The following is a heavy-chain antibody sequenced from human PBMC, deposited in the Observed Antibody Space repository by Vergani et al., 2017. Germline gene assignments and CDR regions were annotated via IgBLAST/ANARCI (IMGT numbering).Heavy chain of an antibody. V-gene: IGHV4-59*12. D-gene: IGHD3-10*01. CDR3: ARDHYGPLGH. Sequence: QVQLQESGPGLVKPSETLSLTCTVSGGSISSYYWSWIRQPPGKGLEWIGYIYYSGSTNYNPSLKSRVTISVDTSKNQFSLKLSSVTAADTAVYYCARDHYGPLGHWGQGTLVTVSS. CDR1: GGSISSYY. CDR2: IYYSGST. J-gene: IGHJ1*01.